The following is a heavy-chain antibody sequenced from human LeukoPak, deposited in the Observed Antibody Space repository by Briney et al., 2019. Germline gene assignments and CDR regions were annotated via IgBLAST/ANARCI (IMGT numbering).Heavy chain of an antibody. D-gene: IGHD2-8*01. CDR2: IYPGDSDT. Sequence: GESLKISCKVSGYIFTSYWFGWVRQMPGKGLEWMGVIYPGDSDTRYSPSFQGQVTISVDKSISTAYLQWSSLKASDTAMYYCTRKGYAFDYWGQGTLVTVSS. CDR1: GYIFTSYW. V-gene: IGHV5-51*01. CDR3: TRKGYAFDY. J-gene: IGHJ4*02.